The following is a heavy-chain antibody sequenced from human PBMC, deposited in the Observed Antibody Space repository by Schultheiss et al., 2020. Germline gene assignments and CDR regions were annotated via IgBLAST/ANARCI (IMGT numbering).Heavy chain of an antibody. V-gene: IGHV3-21*04. J-gene: IGHJ5*02. Sequence: GGSLRLSCAVSGFTFSSYSMNWVCQAPGKGLEWVSSISSSSSYIYYADSVMGRFTILRDNSKNTLYLQMNSLRAEDTAVYYCARDSVIAGEWGWFDPWGQGTLVTVSS. CDR3: ARDSVIAGEWGWFDP. D-gene: IGHD2-21*01. CDR2: ISSSSSYI. CDR1: GFTFSSYS.